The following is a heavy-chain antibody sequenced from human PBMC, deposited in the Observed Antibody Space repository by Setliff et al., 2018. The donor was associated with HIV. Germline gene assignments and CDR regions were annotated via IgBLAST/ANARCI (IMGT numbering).Heavy chain of an antibody. V-gene: IGHV4-59*01. CDR3: VRARTIGVSAVFFDP. J-gene: IGHJ5*02. Sequence: SETLSLTCTVSGGSISSYYWSWIRQPPGKGLEWIGYIYYSGSTNYNPSLKSRVTISVDTSKNQFSLKLSSVTAADTAMYYCVRARTIGVSAVFFDPWGQGIPVTVSS. CDR1: GGSISSYY. CDR2: IYYSGST. D-gene: IGHD3-3*01.